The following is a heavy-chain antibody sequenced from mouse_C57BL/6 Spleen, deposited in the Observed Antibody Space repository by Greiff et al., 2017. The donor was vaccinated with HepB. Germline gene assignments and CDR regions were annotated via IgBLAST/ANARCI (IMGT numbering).Heavy chain of an antibody. D-gene: IGHD5-1*01. Sequence: QVQLQQPGAELVKPGASVKMSCKASGYTFTSYWITWVKQRPGQGLEWIGDIYPGSGSTNYNEKFKSKATLTVDTSSSTAYMQRSSLTSEDSAVYYCARDGTYPFYAMDYWGQGTSVTVSS. CDR1: GYTFTSYW. CDR3: ARDGTYPFYAMDY. J-gene: IGHJ4*01. V-gene: IGHV1-55*01. CDR2: IYPGSGST.